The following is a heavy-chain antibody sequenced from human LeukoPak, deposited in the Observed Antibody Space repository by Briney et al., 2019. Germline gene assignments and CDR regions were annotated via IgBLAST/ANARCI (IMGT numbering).Heavy chain of an antibody. CDR1: GFIFSNYW. V-gene: IGHV3-74*01. J-gene: IGHJ4*02. D-gene: IGHD2-21*01. CDR3: ARVRGGYFSDF. CDR2: INSDGTTT. Sequence: GGSLRLSCAASGFIFSNYWMDWVRQAPGKGLVWVSRINSDGTTTTYADSVKGRFTISRDNAKNTLYLQMSSLAAEDTAVYYCARVRGGYFSDFWGQGTLVTVSS.